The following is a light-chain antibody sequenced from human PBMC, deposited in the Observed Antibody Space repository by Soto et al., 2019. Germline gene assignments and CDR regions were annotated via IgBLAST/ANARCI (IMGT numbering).Light chain of an antibody. CDR2: GAF. Sequence: EIVLTQSPATLSLSPWDRATLSCRSSPSVTNFLAWYQQKPGQAPRLLIYGAFNRATGIPARFSGSGSGTDFTLTISSLEPEDSAVYYCQQRNVWPPVTFGQGTRLEIK. CDR1: PSVTNF. CDR3: QQRNVWPPVT. J-gene: IGKJ5*01. V-gene: IGKV3-11*01.